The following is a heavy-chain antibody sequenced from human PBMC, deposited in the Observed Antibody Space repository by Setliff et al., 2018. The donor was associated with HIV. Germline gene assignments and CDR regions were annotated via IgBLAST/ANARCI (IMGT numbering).Heavy chain of an antibody. Sequence: SETLSLTCSISGGSISSSAYYWTWIRQHPGKGLEWIGQIHYSGTTYYNPSLKSQFVISRDTFKNEFSLKVNSVTAADAAVYYCARETYYYYIDVWGRVTTVTVSS. CDR3: ARETYYYYIDV. CDR2: IHYSGTT. J-gene: IGHJ6*03. CDR1: GGSISSSAYY. V-gene: IGHV4-31*01.